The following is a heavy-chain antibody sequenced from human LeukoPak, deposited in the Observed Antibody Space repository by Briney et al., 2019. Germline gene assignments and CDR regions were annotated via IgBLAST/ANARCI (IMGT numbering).Heavy chain of an antibody. D-gene: IGHD6-19*01. Sequence: SETLSLTCTVSVGSISSGNYYYSWIRQSAGKGMEWIGNIYMSGSTRYNPSLMSRVAMSVDTSKNQFSLKLSSVTAADTAVYYCAGGRGGSGWIDYWGQGTLVTVSS. V-gene: IGHV4-61*10. CDR2: IYMSGST. J-gene: IGHJ4*02. CDR1: VGSISSGNYY. CDR3: AGGRGGSGWIDY.